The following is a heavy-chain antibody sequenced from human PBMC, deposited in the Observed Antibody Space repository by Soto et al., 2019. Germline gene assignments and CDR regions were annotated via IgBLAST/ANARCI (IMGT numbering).Heavy chain of an antibody. J-gene: IGHJ5*02. CDR1: GGSFSGYY. Sequence: SETLSLICAVYGGSFSGYYWSWIRQPPGKGLEWIGEINHSGSTNYNPSLKSRVTISVDTSKNQFSLKLSSVTAADTAVYYCAREWTYSSSWYERPGLNWFDPWGQGTLVTVSS. V-gene: IGHV4-34*01. D-gene: IGHD6-13*01. CDR2: INHSGST. CDR3: AREWTYSSSWYERPGLNWFDP.